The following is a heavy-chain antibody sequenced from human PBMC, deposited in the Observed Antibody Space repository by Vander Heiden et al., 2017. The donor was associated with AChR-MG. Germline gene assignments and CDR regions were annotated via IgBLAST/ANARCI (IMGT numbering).Heavy chain of an antibody. V-gene: IGHV3-53*02. CDR3: ARDKPRYYYYYGMDV. CDR1: AFTVSSNY. J-gene: IGHJ6*02. CDR2: MYSGGST. Sequence: EVQLVETGGGLLQPGGSLRLSCAASAFTVSSNYRSWGRQAPGKGLEWVEVMYSGGSTYYADSVKGRFTISRDNSKNKLYLQMNSLRAEDTAVDYCARDKPRYYYYYGMDVWGQGTTVTVSS.